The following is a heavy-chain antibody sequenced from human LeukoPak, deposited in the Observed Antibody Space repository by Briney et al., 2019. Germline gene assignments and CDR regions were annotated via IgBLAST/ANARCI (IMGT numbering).Heavy chain of an antibody. CDR2: ISSSSSYK. J-gene: IGHJ4*02. Sequence: GGSLRLSCAASEFTFSSYTMNWVRQAPGKGLEWISSISSSSSYKYYADSVEGRFTISRDNAMNSVYLEMNSLRAEDTAVYYCAREVSTSFDYWGQGTLVTVSS. CDR3: AREVSTSFDY. V-gene: IGHV3-21*01. D-gene: IGHD5/OR15-5a*01. CDR1: EFTFSSYT.